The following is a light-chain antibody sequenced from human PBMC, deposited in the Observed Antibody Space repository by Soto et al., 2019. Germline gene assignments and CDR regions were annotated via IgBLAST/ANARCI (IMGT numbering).Light chain of an antibody. CDR3: MQAVQTPVT. CDR1: QSLLKSDGYNY. CDR2: WAS. V-gene: IGKV2-28*01. Sequence: DIVMTQSPVSLPVTPGEPASISCRSSQSLLKSDGYNYLDWYLQKPGQSPQLLLYWASNRASRVPDRFSGDGSGTHFTLKISRVEAEDVRVYYCMQAVQTPVTFGQGTKVELK. J-gene: IGKJ1*01.